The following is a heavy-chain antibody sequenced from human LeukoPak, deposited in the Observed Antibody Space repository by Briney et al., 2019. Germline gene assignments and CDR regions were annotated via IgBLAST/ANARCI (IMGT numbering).Heavy chain of an antibody. CDR1: GFTFSSYA. D-gene: IGHD6-19*01. Sequence: GGSLRLSCAASGFTFSSYAMSWVRQAPGNGLEWVSAISGSGGSTYYADSVKGRFTISRDNSKNMLDLQMNSLRAEDTAVYYCAGRWLDYFDYWGQGTLVTVSS. CDR2: ISGSGGST. CDR3: AGRWLDYFDY. J-gene: IGHJ4*02. V-gene: IGHV3-23*01.